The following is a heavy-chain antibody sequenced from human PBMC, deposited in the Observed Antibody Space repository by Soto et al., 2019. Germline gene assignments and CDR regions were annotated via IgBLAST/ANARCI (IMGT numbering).Heavy chain of an antibody. CDR2: IYPGDSDT. D-gene: IGHD3-3*01. V-gene: IGHV5-51*01. Sequence: GESLKISCKGSGYSFTSYWIGWVRQMPGKGLEWMGIIYPGDSDTRYSPSFQGQVTISADKSISTAYLQWSSLKASDTAMYYCARRPFGVVTDYYYYGMDVWGQGTTVTVSS. CDR3: ARRPFGVVTDYYYYGMDV. J-gene: IGHJ6*02. CDR1: GYSFTSYW.